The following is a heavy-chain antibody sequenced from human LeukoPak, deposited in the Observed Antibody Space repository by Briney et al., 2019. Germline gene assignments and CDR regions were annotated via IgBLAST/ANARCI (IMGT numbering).Heavy chain of an antibody. CDR3: ARLITGTTTAFDI. Sequence: SETLSLTCSVSGGSISGYYWTWIRQPAGKGLEWIGRVYISGSTHYNPSLKTRLTMSVDTSENQFSLKLSSVTAADTAVYYCARLITGTTTAFDIWGQGTMVTVSS. J-gene: IGHJ3*02. CDR1: GGSISGYY. CDR2: VYISGST. D-gene: IGHD1-7*01. V-gene: IGHV4-4*07.